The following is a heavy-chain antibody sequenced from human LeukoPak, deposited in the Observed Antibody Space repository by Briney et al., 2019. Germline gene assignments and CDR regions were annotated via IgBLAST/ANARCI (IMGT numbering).Heavy chain of an antibody. V-gene: IGHV3-30*02. CDR3: AKDYTYTMVRGGPLDY. J-gene: IGHJ4*02. Sequence: PGGSLRLSCAASGFSFSNYAMTWVRQAPGKGLEWVAFIRYDGSNKYYADSVKGRFTISRDNSKNTLYLQMNSLRAEDTAVYYCAKDYTYTMVRGGPLDYWGQGTLVTVSS. D-gene: IGHD3-10*01. CDR1: GFSFSNYA. CDR2: IRYDGSNK.